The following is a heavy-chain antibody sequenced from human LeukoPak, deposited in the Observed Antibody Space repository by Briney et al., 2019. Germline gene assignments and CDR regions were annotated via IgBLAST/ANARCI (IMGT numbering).Heavy chain of an antibody. Sequence: ASVKVSCKASGYTFTGYYVHWVRQAPGQGLEWMGWINPNSGGTNYAQKFQGRVTMTRDTSISTAYMELSRLRSDDTAVYYCARGPIFGVVIIKDWFDPWGQGTLVTVSS. CDR3: ARGPIFGVVIIKDWFDP. J-gene: IGHJ5*02. D-gene: IGHD3-3*01. V-gene: IGHV1-2*02. CDR1: GYTFTGYY. CDR2: INPNSGGT.